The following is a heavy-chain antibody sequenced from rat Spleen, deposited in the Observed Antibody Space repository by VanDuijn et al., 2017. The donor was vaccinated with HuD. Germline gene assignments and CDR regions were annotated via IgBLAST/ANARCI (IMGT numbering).Heavy chain of an antibody. J-gene: IGHJ2*01. CDR2: ISYEGIST. CDR1: GFSFSDHY. V-gene: IGHV5-22*01. CDR3: ARQDYGYNYDY. D-gene: IGHD1-9*01. Sequence: EVQLVESGGGLVQPGRSLKLSCAASGFSFSDHYMAWVRQVPKKGLEWVGTISYEGISTYYGDSVKGRFTISRDNAKNTLCMQMDSLRSEDTATYYCARQDYGYNYDYWGQGVMVTVSS.